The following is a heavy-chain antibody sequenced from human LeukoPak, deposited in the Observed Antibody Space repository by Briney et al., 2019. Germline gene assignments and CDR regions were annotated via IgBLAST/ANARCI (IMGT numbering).Heavy chain of an antibody. CDR3: ARLGAGYRSGGSCRQEDY. D-gene: IGHD2-15*01. CDR2: IDPSDSYT. CDR1: GYSFTSYW. Sequence: GESLKISRKGSGYSFTSYWISWVRQMPGKGLEWMGRIDPSDSYTNYSPSFQGHVTISADKSISTAYLQWSNLKASDTAMYYCARLGAGYRSGGSCRQEDYWGQGTLVTVSS. J-gene: IGHJ4*02. V-gene: IGHV5-10-1*01.